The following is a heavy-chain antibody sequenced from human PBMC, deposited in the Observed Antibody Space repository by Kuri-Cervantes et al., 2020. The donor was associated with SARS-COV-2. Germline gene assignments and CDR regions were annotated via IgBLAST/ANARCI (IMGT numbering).Heavy chain of an antibody. D-gene: IGHD6-19*01. J-gene: IGHJ3*02. CDR2: LYGGDKT. V-gene: IGHV3-53*01. CDR3: ARDRDSNGWLGAYDI. CDR1: GFTVANYY. Sequence: GESLKISCAGSGFTVANYYMSWVRQAPGKGLEWVSILYGGDKTDYADSVKGRFTISRDNSKNTLLLQMDSLRADGTAVYYCARDRDSNGWLGAYDIWGQGTMVTVSS.